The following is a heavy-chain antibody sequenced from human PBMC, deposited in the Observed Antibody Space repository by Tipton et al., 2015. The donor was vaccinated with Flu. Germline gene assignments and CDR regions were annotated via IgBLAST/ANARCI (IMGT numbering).Heavy chain of an antibody. D-gene: IGHD3-10*01. J-gene: IGHJ4*02. CDR1: GDSIGSPYY. V-gene: IGHV4-38-2*01. CDR3: ARSTYYYGSGSSDY. CDR2: ISHSGRT. Sequence: TLSLTCSVSGDSIGSPYYWGWIRQPPGKGLEWIGCISHSGRTYYNPSLKSRVTILVDTAKNQFSQRLTSVTAADTAVYYCARSTYYYGSGSSDYWGQGTLVTVSS.